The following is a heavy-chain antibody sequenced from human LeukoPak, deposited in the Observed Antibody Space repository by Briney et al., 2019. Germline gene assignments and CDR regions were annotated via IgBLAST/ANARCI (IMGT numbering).Heavy chain of an antibody. V-gene: IGHV4-39*01. D-gene: IGHD3-16*01. CDR3: ARLDDYAP. Sequence: PSETLSLTCTVSGGSISSSSYYGGWIRQPPGKGLEWIGSIYYSGSTYYNPSLKSRVTISVDTSKNQFSLKLSSVTAADTAVYYCARLDDYAPWGQGTLVTVSS. CDR1: GGSISSSSYY. J-gene: IGHJ5*02. CDR2: IYYSGST.